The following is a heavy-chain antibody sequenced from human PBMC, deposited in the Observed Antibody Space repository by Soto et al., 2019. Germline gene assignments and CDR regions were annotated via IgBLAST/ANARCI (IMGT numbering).Heavy chain of an antibody. D-gene: IGHD2-2*01. CDR1: GGTFSSYA. V-gene: IGHV1-69*13. J-gene: IGHJ6*02. Sequence: ASVKVSCKASGGTFSSYAISWVRQAPGQGLEWMGGIIPIFGTANYAQKFQGRVTITADESTSTAYMELSSLRSEDTAVHYCAIMDWTNGQPAAESSSSYYYGMDVWGQGTTVTVSS. CDR3: AIMDWTNGQPAAESSSSYYYGMDV. CDR2: IIPIFGTA.